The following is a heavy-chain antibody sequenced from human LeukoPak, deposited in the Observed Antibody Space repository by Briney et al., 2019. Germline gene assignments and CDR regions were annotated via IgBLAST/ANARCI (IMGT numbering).Heavy chain of an antibody. V-gene: IGHV4-59*01. CDR1: GASISSYY. Sequence: SETLSLTCTDSGASISSYYWSWIRQPPGKGLEWIGYIYYSGSTNYNPSLKSRVTISVDKSKNQFSLKLSSVTAADTAVYYCARATIFGVVDYWGPGTLVTVSS. J-gene: IGHJ4*02. CDR2: IYYSGST. CDR3: ARATIFGVVDY. D-gene: IGHD3-3*01.